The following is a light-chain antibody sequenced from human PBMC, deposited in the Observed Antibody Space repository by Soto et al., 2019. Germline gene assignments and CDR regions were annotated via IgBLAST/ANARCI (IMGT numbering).Light chain of an antibody. CDR2: GAS. V-gene: IGKV3-20*01. CDR3: QQYGSSPLT. J-gene: IGKJ4*01. CDR1: QSFRNNY. Sequence: EIVLTQSPGTLSLSPGERATLSCRASQSFRNNYLAWYQQKPGQGPILLIYGASSRATGVPDRFSGVGSGTDFTLTISRLEPEDSAVYYCQQYGSSPLTFGGGTKVERK.